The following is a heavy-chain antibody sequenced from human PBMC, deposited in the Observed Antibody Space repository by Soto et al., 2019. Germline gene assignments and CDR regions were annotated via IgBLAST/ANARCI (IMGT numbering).Heavy chain of an antibody. CDR1: GYSFTSYW. V-gene: IGHV5-51*01. J-gene: IGHJ4*02. CDR3: ARRDRGSGWAYYFDY. Sequence: PGESLKISCKGSGYSFTSYWIGWVRQMPGKGLEWMGIIYPGDSDTRYSPSFQGQVTISADKSISTAYLQWSSLKASDTAMYYCARRDRGSGWAYYFDYRGQGTLVTVSS. CDR2: IYPGDSDT. D-gene: IGHD6-19*01.